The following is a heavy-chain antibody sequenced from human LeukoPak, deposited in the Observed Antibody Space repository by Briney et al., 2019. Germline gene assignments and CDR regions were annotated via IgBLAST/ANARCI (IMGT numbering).Heavy chain of an antibody. CDR3: ARAIVVVPAATRYYYYYYGMDV. CDR1: GFTFRSYA. D-gene: IGHD2-2*01. CDR2: INHSGST. J-gene: IGHJ6*02. Sequence: GSLRLSCAASGFTFRSYAMSWVREAPGKGLEWIGEINHSGSTNYNPSLKSRVTISVDTSKNQFSLKLSSVTAADTAVYYCARAIVVVPAATRYYYYYYGMDVWGQGTTVTVSS. V-gene: IGHV4-34*01.